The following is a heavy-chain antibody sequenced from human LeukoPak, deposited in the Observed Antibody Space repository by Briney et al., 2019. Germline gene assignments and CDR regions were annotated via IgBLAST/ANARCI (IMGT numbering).Heavy chain of an antibody. CDR3: ARDFAVTKTKIFDY. J-gene: IGHJ4*02. CDR2: IYYSGST. Sequence: ASETLSLTCTVSGGSISSYYWSWIRQPPGKGLEWIGYIYYSGSTYYNPSLKSRVTISADTSKNRFSLKLSSVTAADTAVYFCARDFAVTKTKIFDYWGQGTLVTVSS. CDR1: GGSISSYY. D-gene: IGHD5-18*01. V-gene: IGHV4-59*12.